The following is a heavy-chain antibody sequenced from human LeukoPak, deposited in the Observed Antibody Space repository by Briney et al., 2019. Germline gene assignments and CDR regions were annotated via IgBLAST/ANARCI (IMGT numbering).Heavy chain of an antibody. Sequence: GASVKVSCKASGYTFTSYDINWVRQATGQGLEWMGGIIPIFGTANYAQKFQGRVTITADESTSTAYMELSSLRSEDTAVYYCARERHGSGSYYNGGFDYWGQGTLVTVSS. CDR3: ARERHGSGSYYNGGFDY. CDR1: GYTFTSYD. D-gene: IGHD3-10*01. J-gene: IGHJ4*02. V-gene: IGHV1-69*13. CDR2: IIPIFGTA.